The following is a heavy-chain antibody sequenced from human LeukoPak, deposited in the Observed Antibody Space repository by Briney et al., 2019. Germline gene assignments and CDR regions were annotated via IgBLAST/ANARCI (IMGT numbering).Heavy chain of an antibody. D-gene: IGHD3-10*01. Sequence: GGSLRLSCAASGFTFNDYYMSWIRQAPGKGLEWLSYINIGGTNTHYADSVKGRFSISRDNPKNTLYLQMNSLRAEDTAVYFCAKRGVVIRVVLVGFHKEAYYFDSWGQGALVTVSS. CDR3: AKRGVVIRVVLVGFHKEAYYFDS. J-gene: IGHJ4*02. CDR2: INIGGTNT. V-gene: IGHV3-11*03. CDR1: GFTFNDYY.